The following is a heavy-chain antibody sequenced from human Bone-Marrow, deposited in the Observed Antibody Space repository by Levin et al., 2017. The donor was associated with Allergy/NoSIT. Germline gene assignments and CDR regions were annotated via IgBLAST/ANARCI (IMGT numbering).Heavy chain of an antibody. D-gene: IGHD3-16*01. CDR3: ARYQVWGSPPDY. CDR1: GFTFSRYG. Sequence: GGSLRLSCAVSGFTFSRYGMHWVRQAPGKGLEWVAVIWYDGTNERYVDSVKGRFTISRDNSKNTLFLQMNSLRGEDTALYFCARYQVWGSPPDYWGQGTLVTVSS. J-gene: IGHJ4*02. V-gene: IGHV3-33*01. CDR2: IWYDGTNE.